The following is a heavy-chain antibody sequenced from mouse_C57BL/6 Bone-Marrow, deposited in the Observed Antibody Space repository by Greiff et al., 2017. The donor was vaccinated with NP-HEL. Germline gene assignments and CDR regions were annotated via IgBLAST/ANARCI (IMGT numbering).Heavy chain of an antibody. D-gene: IGHD2-4*01. V-gene: IGHV5-16*01. CDR3: AREAYYDYEGYYFDY. CDR2: INYDGSST. J-gene: IGHJ2*01. CDR1: GFTFSDYY. Sequence: EVKVVESEGGLVQPGSSMKLSCTASGFTFSDYYMAWVRQVPEKGLEWVANINYDGSSTYYLDSLKSRFIISRDNAKNILYLQMSSLKSEDTATYYCAREAYYDYEGYYFDYWGQGTTLTVSS.